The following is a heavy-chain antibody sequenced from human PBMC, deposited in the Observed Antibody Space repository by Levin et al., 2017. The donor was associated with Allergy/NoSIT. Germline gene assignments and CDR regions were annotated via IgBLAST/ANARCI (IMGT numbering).Heavy chain of an antibody. CDR1: GFTFSTYD. J-gene: IGHJ4*02. D-gene: IGHD1-7*01. CDR2: ITSNSITI. Sequence: GESLKISCAASGFTFSTYDMNWVRQAPGKGLEWISYITSNSITIYYADSVKGRFTISRDNAKNSLYLQVNSLRDEDTAVYYCTRGGHNWDYAMDFWGQGTLVTVSS. CDR3: TRGGHNWDYAMDF. V-gene: IGHV3-48*02.